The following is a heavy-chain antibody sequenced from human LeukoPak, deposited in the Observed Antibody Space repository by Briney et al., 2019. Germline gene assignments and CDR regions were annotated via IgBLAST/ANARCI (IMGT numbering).Heavy chain of an antibody. CDR1: GGSISGHY. Sequence: SETPSLTCTVSGGSISGHYWSWIRQPPGKKLEYIGYIYYDGTTNYNPSLRGRVTISVDTSKNQFSLNLKSVTAADTAVYYCARDSGGQYGSGNIWFDPWGQGTLVTVSS. V-gene: IGHV4-59*11. CDR2: IYYDGTT. J-gene: IGHJ5*02. D-gene: IGHD3-10*01. CDR3: ARDSGGQYGSGNIWFDP.